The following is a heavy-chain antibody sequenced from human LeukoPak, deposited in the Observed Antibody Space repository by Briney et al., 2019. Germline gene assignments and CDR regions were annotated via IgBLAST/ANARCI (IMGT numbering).Heavy chain of an antibody. CDR3: ARSIRGCSSSPCYEDY. CDR2: INLSGGST. Sequence: ASVKVSCKASGYTFTDYYIHWVRQAPGQGLEWMGLINLSGGSTSYAQKFQGRVTMTRDTSTSTVYMDLNSLRSEDTAVYFCARSIRGCSSSPCYEDYWGQGTLVTVSS. J-gene: IGHJ4*02. CDR1: GYTFTDYY. D-gene: IGHD2-2*01. V-gene: IGHV1-46*01.